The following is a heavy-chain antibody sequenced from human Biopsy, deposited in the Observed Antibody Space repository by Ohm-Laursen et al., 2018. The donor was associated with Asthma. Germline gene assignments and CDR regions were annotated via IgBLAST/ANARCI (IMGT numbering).Heavy chain of an antibody. J-gene: IGHJ4*02. V-gene: IGHV4-59*12. Sequence: GTLSLTCSVSGVSIRSYYWTWIRQPPGKGLEWIGNIHYSGSTYSNPSLKSRVTISVDKSKKQISLRLSSVIAADTAVYYCAGFCSGGNCPDHWGQGTLVTVSS. CDR2: IHYSGST. CDR1: GVSIRSYY. CDR3: AGFCSGGNCPDH. D-gene: IGHD2-15*01.